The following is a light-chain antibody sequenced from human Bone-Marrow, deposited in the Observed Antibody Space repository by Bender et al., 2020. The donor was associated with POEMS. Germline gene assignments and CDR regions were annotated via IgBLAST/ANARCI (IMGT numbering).Light chain of an antibody. CDR2: DVS. Sequence: QSALTQPRSVSGSPGQSVSISCTGTSSDVGGYNYVSWYQQHPGKAPKLMIHDVSNRPSGVSNRFSGSKSGNTASLTISGLQAEDEADYYCCSYTTSSTLVFGGGTKMTVL. CDR1: SSDVGGYNY. V-gene: IGLV2-14*03. J-gene: IGLJ3*02. CDR3: CSYTTSSTLV.